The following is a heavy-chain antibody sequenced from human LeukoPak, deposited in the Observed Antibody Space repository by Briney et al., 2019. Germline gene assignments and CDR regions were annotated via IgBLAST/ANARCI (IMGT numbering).Heavy chain of an antibody. Sequence: SETLSLTCSVSGGSISSSLHYWAWTRQPPGKGLEWLATISESGTTYYNPSLKSRVTISVDTSKNQFSLNLSSVTAADTAFYYCARGRGESGTSYWTHFDYWGQGTLVTVSS. CDR2: ISESGTT. J-gene: IGHJ4*02. CDR3: ARGRGESGTSYWTHFDY. V-gene: IGHV4-39*07. D-gene: IGHD1-26*01. CDR1: GGSISSSLHY.